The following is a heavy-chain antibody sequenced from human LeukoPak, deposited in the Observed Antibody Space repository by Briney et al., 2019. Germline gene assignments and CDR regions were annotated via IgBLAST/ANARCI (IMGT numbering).Heavy chain of an antibody. CDR2: INRSGST. Sequence: SETLSLTCGVYGGSFSGYYCNWIRQPPGKGLEWIGEINRSGSTNYNPSLKSRLTISVDTSENQFSLQLSSVSAADTAVYYCARGRLLVVGATLTYHYGMDVWGRRTTVTVSS. V-gene: IGHV4-34*01. D-gene: IGHD2-15*01. J-gene: IGHJ6*01. CDR3: ARGRLLVVGATLTYHYGMDV. CDR1: GGSFSGYY.